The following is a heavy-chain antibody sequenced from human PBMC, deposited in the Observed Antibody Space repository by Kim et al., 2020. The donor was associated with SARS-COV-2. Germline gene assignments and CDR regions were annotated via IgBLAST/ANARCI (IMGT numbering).Heavy chain of an antibody. D-gene: IGHD2-2*01. Sequence: SVKVSCKASGGTFSSYAISWVRQAPGQGLEWMGRIIPILGIANYAQKFQGRVTITADKSTSTAYMELSSLRSEDTAVYYCARGPNIYIKKDLTDQGYYFDYWGQGTLVTVSS. V-gene: IGHV1-69*04. CDR3: ARGPNIYIKKDLTDQGYYFDY. CDR2: IIPILGIA. J-gene: IGHJ4*02. CDR1: GGTFSSYA.